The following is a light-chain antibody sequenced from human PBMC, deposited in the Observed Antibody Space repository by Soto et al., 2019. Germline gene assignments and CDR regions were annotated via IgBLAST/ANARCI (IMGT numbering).Light chain of an antibody. J-gene: IGKJ1*01. V-gene: IGKV3-15*01. CDR1: VSVGSN. CDR3: QHCSVWPT. Sequence: EAVLTQSPGTVSVSPGERVTLSCRASVSVGSNLAWYQQKPGQAPRLLIYDASTRATGVPARFSGSGSETEFTLTISSLQSEDCAVYYCQHCSVWPTFGQGTKVEI. CDR2: DAS.